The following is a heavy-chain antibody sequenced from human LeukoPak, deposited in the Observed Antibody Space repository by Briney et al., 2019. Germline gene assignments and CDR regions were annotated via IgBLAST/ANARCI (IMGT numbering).Heavy chain of an antibody. J-gene: IGHJ4*02. CDR1: GYTFSTYA. V-gene: IGHV1-3*01. CDR2: INGGDGNT. Sequence: GASVKVSCKTSGYTFSTYAIQWVRQAPGQRLEWMGWINGGDGNTKFSQKFQGRVTITRDTSASSSYMELSSLRSEDTAVYYCARSYIVVVPAVYFDYWGLGTLVTVSS. CDR3: ARSYIVVVPAVYFDY. D-gene: IGHD2-2*01.